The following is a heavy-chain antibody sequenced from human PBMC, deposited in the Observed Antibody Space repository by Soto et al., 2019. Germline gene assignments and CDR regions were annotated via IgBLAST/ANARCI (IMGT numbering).Heavy chain of an antibody. CDR3: ARLRGLGVVSPYFDY. V-gene: IGHV4-39*01. Sequence: QLQLQESGPGLVKPSETLSLTCTVSDDFISSNGHHWGWIRQPPGKGLEWIGGISYSGNTHYNPSLKSRVTISIDTSKNQFSLKLSSVTAADTAVYYCARLRGLGVVSPYFDYWGQGALVTVSS. CDR1: DDFISSNGHH. CDR2: ISYSGNT. D-gene: IGHD2-15*01. J-gene: IGHJ4*02.